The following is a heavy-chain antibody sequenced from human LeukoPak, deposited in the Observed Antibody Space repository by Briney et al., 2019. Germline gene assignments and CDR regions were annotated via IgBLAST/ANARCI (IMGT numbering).Heavy chain of an antibody. Sequence: SETLSLTCTVSGGSTSSSSYYWGWIRQPPGKGLEWIGSIYYSGSTYYNPSLKSRVTISVDTSKNQFSLKLSSVTAADTAVYYCARAKWEPYNWFDPWGQGTLVTVSS. CDR3: ARAKWEPYNWFDP. D-gene: IGHD1-26*01. CDR2: IYYSGST. J-gene: IGHJ5*02. CDR1: GGSTSSSSYY. V-gene: IGHV4-39*07.